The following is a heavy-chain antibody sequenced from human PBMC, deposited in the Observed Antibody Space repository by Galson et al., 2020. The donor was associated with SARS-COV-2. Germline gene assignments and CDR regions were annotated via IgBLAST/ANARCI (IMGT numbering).Heavy chain of an antibody. D-gene: IGHD3-9*01. V-gene: IGHV3-23*01. J-gene: IGHJ4*02. CDR2: ISDSGATT. CDR3: AREGPNYDILTGYYTLYYFDY. Sequence: GESLKISCAASGFSFSSYAMSWVRQAPGKGLQWVSAISDSGATTYYADSVRGRFTVSRDNSKNTLYLQMNSLRAEDTAVYYCAREGPNYDILTGYYTLYYFDYCGQGTLVTVSS. CDR1: GFSFSSYA.